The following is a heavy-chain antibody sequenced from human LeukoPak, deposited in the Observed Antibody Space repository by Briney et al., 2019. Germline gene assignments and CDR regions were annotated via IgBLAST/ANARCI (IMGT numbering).Heavy chain of an antibody. CDR1: GITLSNYG. Sequence: GGSLRLSCAVSGITLSNYGMSWVRQAPGKGLEWVAGISDSGGNTKYADSVKGRFTISRDNPKNTLYLQMNSLRAEDTAVYFCAKRGVVIRVILVGFHKEAYYFESWGQGAMVTVSS. D-gene: IGHD3/OR15-3a*01. CDR3: AKRGVVIRVILVGFHKEAYYFES. CDR2: ISDSGGNT. V-gene: IGHV3-23*01. J-gene: IGHJ4*02.